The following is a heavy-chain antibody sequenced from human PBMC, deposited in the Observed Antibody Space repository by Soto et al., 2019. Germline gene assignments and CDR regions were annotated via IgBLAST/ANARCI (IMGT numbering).Heavy chain of an antibody. CDR2: IWYDGSNK. D-gene: IGHD6-6*01. CDR3: ARDDRAALDAFDI. Sequence: GGSLRLSCAASGFTFSSYGMHWVRQAPGKGLEWVAVIWYDGSNKYYADSVKGRFTISRDNSKNTLYLQMTSLRAEDTAVYSCARDDRAALDAFDIWGQGTMVTVSS. CDR1: GFTFSSYG. V-gene: IGHV3-33*08. J-gene: IGHJ3*02.